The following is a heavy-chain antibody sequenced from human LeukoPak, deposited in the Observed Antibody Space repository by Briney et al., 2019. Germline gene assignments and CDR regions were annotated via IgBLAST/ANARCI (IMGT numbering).Heavy chain of an antibody. CDR1: GVTFISTA. CDR2: IIPMYGSP. CDR3: ARGMGYSYVLDY. Sequence: ASVKVSCKASGVTFISTAINWVRQAPGQGLEWMGRIIPMYGSPNHAQKFQGRVTITTDESMSTAYMELNSLTSEDTAVYFSARGMGYSYVLDYWGQGTLVTVSS. J-gene: IGHJ4*02. V-gene: IGHV1-69*05. D-gene: IGHD5-18*01.